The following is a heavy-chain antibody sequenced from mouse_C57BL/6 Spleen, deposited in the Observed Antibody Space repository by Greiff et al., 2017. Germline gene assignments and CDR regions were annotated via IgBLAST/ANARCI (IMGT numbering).Heavy chain of an antibody. CDR3: ARSGVYYDYDVGY. J-gene: IGHJ2*01. CDR2: IYPGDGDT. Sequence: VQLQQSGPELVKPGASVKISCKASGYAFSSSWMNWVKQRPGKGLEWIGRIYPGDGDTNYNGKFKGKATLTADKSSSTAYMQLSSLTSEDSAVYFCARSGVYYDYDVGYWGQGTTLKVSS. CDR1: GYAFSSSW. D-gene: IGHD2-4*01. V-gene: IGHV1-82*01.